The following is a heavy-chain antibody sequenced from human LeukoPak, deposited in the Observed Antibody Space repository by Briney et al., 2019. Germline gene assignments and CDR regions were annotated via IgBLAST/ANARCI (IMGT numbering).Heavy chain of an antibody. CDR3: AREAGPYYDFWSGYYNGVYYYYGMDV. CDR2: INPNSGGT. CDR1: GYTFTGYY. J-gene: IGHJ6*02. D-gene: IGHD3-3*01. V-gene: IGHV1-2*02. Sequence: ASVKVSCKASGYTFTGYYMHWVRQAPGQGLEWMGWINPNSGGTNYAQKFQGRVTMTRDTSISTAYMELSRLRSDDTAVYYCAREAGPYYDFWSGYYNGVYYYYGMDVWGQGTTVTVSS.